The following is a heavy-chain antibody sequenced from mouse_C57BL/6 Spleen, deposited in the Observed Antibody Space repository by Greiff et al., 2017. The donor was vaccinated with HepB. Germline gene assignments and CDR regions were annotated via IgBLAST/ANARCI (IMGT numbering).Heavy chain of an antibody. CDR1: GYAFSSSW. CDR3: AKGLRGACFAY. J-gene: IGHJ3*01. Sequence: VQLQQSGPELVKPGASVKISCKASGYAFSSSWMNWVKQRPGKGLEWIGRIYPGDGDTNYNGKFKGKATLTADKSSSTAYMQLSSLTSEDSAVYFCAKGLRGACFAYWGQGTLVTVSA. D-gene: IGHD2-4*01. V-gene: IGHV1-82*01. CDR2: IYPGDGDT.